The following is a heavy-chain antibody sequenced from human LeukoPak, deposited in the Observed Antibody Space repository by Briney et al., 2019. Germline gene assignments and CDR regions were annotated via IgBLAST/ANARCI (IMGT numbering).Heavy chain of an antibody. CDR1: GGSISSGDYY. Sequence: PSETLSLTCTVSGGSISSGDYYWSWLRQPPGKDLEWIGYIYYSGSTYYNPSLKSRVTIPVDTSKNQFSLKLSSVTAADTAVYYCARASYGSGSYQPFDPWGQGTLVTVSS. CDR3: ARASYGSGSYQPFDP. V-gene: IGHV4-30-4*01. D-gene: IGHD3-10*01. CDR2: IYYSGST. J-gene: IGHJ5*02.